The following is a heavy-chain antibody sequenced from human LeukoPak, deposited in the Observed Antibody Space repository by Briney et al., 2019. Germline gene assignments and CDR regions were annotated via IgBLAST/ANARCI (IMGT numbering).Heavy chain of an antibody. D-gene: IGHD6-13*01. CDR1: GYTFTGYY. CDR3: ARGGTAADNWFDP. V-gene: IGHV1-2*06. J-gene: IGHJ5*02. Sequence: ASVKVSCKASGYTFTGYYLHWVRQAPGQGLEWMGRIHPNSGATNSAQKFQGRVTMTRDTSITTAYMELSRLTSDDTAVYYCARGGTAADNWFDPWGQGTLVTVSS. CDR2: IHPNSGAT.